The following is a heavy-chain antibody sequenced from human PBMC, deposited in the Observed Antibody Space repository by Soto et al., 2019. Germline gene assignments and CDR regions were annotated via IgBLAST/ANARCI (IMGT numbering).Heavy chain of an antibody. J-gene: IGHJ6*02. V-gene: IGHV5-10-1*01. Sequence: GESLKISCKGSGYSFTSYWISWVRQMPGKGLEWMGRIDPSDSYTNYSPSFQGHVTISADKSISTAYLQWSSLKASDTAMYYCARLQATTPIFGVVIMKYYGMDVWGQGTTVTASS. CDR2: IDPSDSYT. CDR3: ARLQATTPIFGVVIMKYYGMDV. D-gene: IGHD3-3*01. CDR1: GYSFTSYW.